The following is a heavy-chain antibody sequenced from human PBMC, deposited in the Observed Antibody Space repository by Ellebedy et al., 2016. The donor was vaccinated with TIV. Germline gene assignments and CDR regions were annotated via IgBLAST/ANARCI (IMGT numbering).Heavy chain of an antibody. J-gene: IGHJ4*02. CDR2: MSSDGSEE. CDR3: ARSRGVSY. D-gene: IGHD2-8*01. V-gene: IGHV3-30*09. Sequence: GESLKISCAASGFTFRDFSIHWVRQAPGKGLEWVAVMSSDGSEEYYLDSVKGRFAISRDNAKNSLYLQMNSLRAEDTAVYFCARSRGVSYWGQGTLVTVSS. CDR1: GFTFRDFS.